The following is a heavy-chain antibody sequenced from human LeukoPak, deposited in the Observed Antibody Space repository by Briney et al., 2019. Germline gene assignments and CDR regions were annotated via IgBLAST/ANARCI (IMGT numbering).Heavy chain of an antibody. CDR3: ARDLRTTVTTSYSSGLDV. D-gene: IGHD4-17*01. Sequence: GASVKVSCKASGYTFTSYGISWVRQAPGQGLEWMGWISAYNGNTNYAQKLQGRVTMTTDTSTSTAYMELRRLRSDDTAVYYCARDLRTTVTTSYSSGLDVWGQGTTVTVFS. J-gene: IGHJ6*02. CDR1: GYTFTSYG. V-gene: IGHV1-18*01. CDR2: ISAYNGNT.